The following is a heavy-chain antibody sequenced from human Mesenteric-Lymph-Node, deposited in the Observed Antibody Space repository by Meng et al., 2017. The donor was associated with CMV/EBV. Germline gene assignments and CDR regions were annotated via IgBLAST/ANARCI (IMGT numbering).Heavy chain of an antibody. CDR2: IYPGDSDT. D-gene: IGHD5/OR15-5a*01. Sequence: KVSCKGSGYSFTSYWIGWVRQMPGKGLEWMGIIYPGDSDTRYSPSFQGQVTISADKSISTAYLQWSSLKASDTAMYYCARRGPRTVSLANWFDPWGQGTLVTVSS. CDR1: GYSFTSYW. CDR3: ARRGPRTVSLANWFDP. V-gene: IGHV5-51*01. J-gene: IGHJ5*02.